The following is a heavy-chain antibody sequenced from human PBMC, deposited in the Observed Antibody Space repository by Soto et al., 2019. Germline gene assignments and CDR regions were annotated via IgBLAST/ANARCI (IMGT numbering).Heavy chain of an antibody. CDR1: GGTFSSYT. Sequence: QVQLVQSGAEVKKPGSSVKVSCKASGGTFSSYTISWVRQAPGQGLEWMGRIIPILGIANYAQKFQGRVTITADKSTSTAYMELSSLRSEDTAVYYCAREGGDGYNMSSPPDAFDIWGQGTMVTVSS. D-gene: IGHD3-16*01. V-gene: IGHV1-69*08. CDR2: IIPILGIA. CDR3: AREGGDGYNMSSPPDAFDI. J-gene: IGHJ3*02.